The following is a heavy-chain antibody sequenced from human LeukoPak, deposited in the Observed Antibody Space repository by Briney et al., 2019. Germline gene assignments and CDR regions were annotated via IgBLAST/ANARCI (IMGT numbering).Heavy chain of an antibody. CDR1: GFTFSNYW. J-gene: IGHJ4*02. D-gene: IGHD6-13*01. CDR2: INTDGSST. V-gene: IGHV3-74*01. Sequence: GGSLRLSCAASGFTFSNYWMHWVRQAPGKGLVWVSRINTDGSSTSYVDSVKGRFTISRDNSKNTLYLQMNSLRAEDTAVYYCASLGAAAGTIVDYWGQGTLVTVSS. CDR3: ASLGAAAGTIVDY.